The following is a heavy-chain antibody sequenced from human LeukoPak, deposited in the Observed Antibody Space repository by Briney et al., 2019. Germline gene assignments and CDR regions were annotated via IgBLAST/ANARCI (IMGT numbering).Heavy chain of an antibody. CDR1: GGSISSYY. CDR3: ARSNYYDSNDAFDI. CDR2: IYYSGST. Sequence: SETLSLTCTVSGGSISSYYWSWIRQPPGKGREWIGYIYYSGSTNYNPSLKSRVTISVDTSKNQFSLKLSSVTAADTAVYYCARSNYYDSNDAFDIWGQGTMVTVSS. J-gene: IGHJ3*02. D-gene: IGHD3-22*01. V-gene: IGHV4-59*08.